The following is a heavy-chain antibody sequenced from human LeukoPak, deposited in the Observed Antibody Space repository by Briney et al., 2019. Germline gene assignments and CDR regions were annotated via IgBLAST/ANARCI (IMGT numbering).Heavy chain of an antibody. CDR3: AKERENGGVTSNDAFDI. Sequence: GGSLRLSCVASGCTFSSYTMNWVRRAPGKGLEWVSYISSSSSTIYSADSVKGRFTISRDNAKNSVYLQMNRQKPVDKVDNYCAKERENGGVTSNDAFDIWGQGTMVTVSS. CDR2: ISSSSSTI. V-gene: IGHV3-48*01. D-gene: IGHD4-23*01. CDR1: GCTFSSYT. J-gene: IGHJ3*02.